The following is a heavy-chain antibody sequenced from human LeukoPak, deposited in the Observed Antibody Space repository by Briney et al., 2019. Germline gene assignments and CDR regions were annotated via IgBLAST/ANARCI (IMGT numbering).Heavy chain of an antibody. Sequence: PSETLSLTCTVSGGSISSYYWSWIRQPPGKGLEWIGYIYYSGSTNYNPSLKSRVTISVDTSKNQFSLKLSSVTAADTAVYYCARDSFSADAFDIWGQGTTVTVSS. CDR3: ARDSFSADAFDI. J-gene: IGHJ3*02. CDR2: IYYSGST. CDR1: GGSISSYY. D-gene: IGHD2/OR15-2a*01. V-gene: IGHV4-59*01.